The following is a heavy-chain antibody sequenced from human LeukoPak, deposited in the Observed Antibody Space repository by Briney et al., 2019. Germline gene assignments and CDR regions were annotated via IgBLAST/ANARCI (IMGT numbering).Heavy chain of an antibody. V-gene: IGHV3-73*01. Sequence: PGGSLRLSCAASGFTFSGSAMHWVRQASGKGLDWVGRIRSKANSYATAYAASVKGRFTISRDDSKNTAYLQMNSLKTEDTAVYYCTRSTHPVPAAISSYYYMDVWGKGTTVTVSS. CDR1: GFTFSGSA. J-gene: IGHJ6*03. CDR2: IRSKANSYAT. D-gene: IGHD2-2*02. CDR3: TRSTHPVPAAISSYYYMDV.